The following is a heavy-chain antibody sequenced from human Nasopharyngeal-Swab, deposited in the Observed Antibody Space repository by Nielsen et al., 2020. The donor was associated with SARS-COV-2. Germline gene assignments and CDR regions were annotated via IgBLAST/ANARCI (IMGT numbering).Heavy chain of an antibody. V-gene: IGHV3-21*01. CDR1: GFTFSSYS. J-gene: IGHJ4*02. Sequence: GESLKISCAASGFTFSSYSMNWARQAPGKGLEWVSSISSSSSYIYYADSVKGRFTISRDNAKNSLYLQMNSLRAEDTAVYYCAREGRIAVAGVDYWGQGTLVTVSS. CDR3: AREGRIAVAGVDY. D-gene: IGHD6-19*01. CDR2: ISSSSSYI.